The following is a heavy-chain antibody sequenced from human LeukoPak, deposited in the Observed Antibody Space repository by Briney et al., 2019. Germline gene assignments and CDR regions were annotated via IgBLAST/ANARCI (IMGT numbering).Heavy chain of an antibody. V-gene: IGHV4-39*01. CDR3: ARHPNPNYYDSSGYPFDY. CDR1: GGSPSSISYC. Sequence: SQTLSPTCTVSGGSPSSISYCWGWIRQPPGKGLEWIGSIFFSGSTYYNPTLKRRVTISVDTSKNQFSLKLSSVTAADTAVYYCARHPNPNYYDSSGYPFDYWGQGTLVTVSS. CDR2: IFFSGST. D-gene: IGHD3-22*01. J-gene: IGHJ4*01.